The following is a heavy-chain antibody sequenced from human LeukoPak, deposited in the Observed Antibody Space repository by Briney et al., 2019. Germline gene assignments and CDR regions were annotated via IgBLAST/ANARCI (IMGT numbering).Heavy chain of an antibody. CDR3: ARQKGYYYDSSGYYAAFDY. CDR2: INHSGST. Sequence: PSETLSLTCAVYGGSFSGYYWSWIRQPPGKGLEWIGEINHSGSTNYNPSLKSRVTISVDTSKNQFSLKLSSVTAADTAVYYCARQKGYYYDSSGYYAAFDYWGQGTLVTVSS. J-gene: IGHJ4*02. CDR1: GGSFSGYY. D-gene: IGHD3-22*01. V-gene: IGHV4-34*01.